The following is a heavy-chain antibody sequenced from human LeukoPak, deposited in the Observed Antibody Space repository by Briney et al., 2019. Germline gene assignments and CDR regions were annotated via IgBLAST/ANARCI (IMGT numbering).Heavy chain of an antibody. J-gene: IGHJ3*02. V-gene: IGHV3-53*01. CDR3: AREIYCSASSCTGGVFDI. D-gene: IGHD2-15*01. CDR2: IYSGGST. CDR1: GFTVSSNY. Sequence: HPGGSLRLSCAASGFTVSSNYMSWVRQAPGKGLEWVSVIYSGGSTYYADSVKGRFTISRDNSKNTLYLQMKSLRVEDTAVYYCAREIYCSASSCTGGVFDIWGQGTMVTVSS.